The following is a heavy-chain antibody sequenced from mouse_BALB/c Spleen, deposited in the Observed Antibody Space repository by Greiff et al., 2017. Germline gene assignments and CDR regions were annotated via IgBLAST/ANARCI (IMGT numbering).Heavy chain of an antibody. J-gene: IGHJ3*01. Sequence: VKLQESGAELVRPGVSVKISCKGSGYTFTDYAMHWVKQSHAKSLEWIGVISTYYGDASYNQKFKGKATMTVDKSSSTAYMELARLTSEDSAIYYCARGEGNYVFAYWGQGTLVTVSA. CDR2: ISTYYGDA. CDR1: GYTFTDYA. D-gene: IGHD2-1*01. CDR3: ARGEGNYVFAY. V-gene: IGHV1S137*01.